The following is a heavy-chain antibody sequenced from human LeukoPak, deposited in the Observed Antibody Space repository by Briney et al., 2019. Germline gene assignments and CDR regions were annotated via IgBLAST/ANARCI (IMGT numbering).Heavy chain of an antibody. J-gene: IGHJ5*02. CDR2: VDLGGRP. D-gene: IGHD2-2*01. CDR3: AREGAYCSGTDCFATTVDA. CDR1: GYSISSGDYY. V-gene: IGHV4-61*02. Sequence: SETLSLTCNVSGYSISSGDYYWTWIRQPAGKGLEWIGRVDLGGRPSSNPSLISRVTVSVDPSKNQFSLSLPSVTAADTATYYCAREGAYCSGTDCFATTVDAWGPGALVTVSS.